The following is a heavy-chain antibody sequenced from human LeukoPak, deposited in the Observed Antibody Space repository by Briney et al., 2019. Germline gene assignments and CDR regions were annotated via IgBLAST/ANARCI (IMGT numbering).Heavy chain of an antibody. CDR1: GGTFSSYA. J-gene: IGHJ6*02. CDR3: ARVPNYYDSSGPLLGYYYYGMDV. D-gene: IGHD3-22*01. Sequence: ASVKVSCKASGGTFSSYAISWVRQAPGQGLEWMGGIIPIFGTANYAQKFQGRVTITADESTSTAYMELSSLRSEDTAVYYCARVPNYYDSSGPLLGYYYYGMDVWGQGTTVTVSS. V-gene: IGHV1-69*13. CDR2: IIPIFGTA.